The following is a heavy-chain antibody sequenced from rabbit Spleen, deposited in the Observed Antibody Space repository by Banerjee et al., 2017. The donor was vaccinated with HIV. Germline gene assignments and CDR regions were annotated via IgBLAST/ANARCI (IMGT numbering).Heavy chain of an antibody. V-gene: IGHV1S45*01. Sequence: QEQLVESGGGLVQPEGSLTLTCKASGFSFSDRDVMCWVRQAPGKGLEWIACIGTGNGNTYYASWAKGRFTISKTSSTTVTLQMTSLTAADTATYFCARSYGGYVNDDGACFNLWGPGTLVTVS. J-gene: IGHJ4*01. CDR2: IGTGNGNT. D-gene: IGHD2-1*01. CDR1: GFSFSDRDV. CDR3: ARSYGGYVNDDGACFNL.